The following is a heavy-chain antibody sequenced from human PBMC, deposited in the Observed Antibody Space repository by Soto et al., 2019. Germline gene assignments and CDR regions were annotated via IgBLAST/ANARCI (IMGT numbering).Heavy chain of an antibody. D-gene: IGHD3-10*01. CDR2: NYYSGST. CDR1: GGSISSYY. J-gene: IGHJ5*02. V-gene: IGHV4-59*01. Sequence: SETLSLTCTVSGGSISSYYWSWIRQPPGKGLEWIGHNYYSGSTNYNPPLKSRFTMSVDTSKNHFSLKLSSVTAADTAVYYCARNYYGSGSYWFDPWGQGTLVTVSS. CDR3: ARNYYGSGSYWFDP.